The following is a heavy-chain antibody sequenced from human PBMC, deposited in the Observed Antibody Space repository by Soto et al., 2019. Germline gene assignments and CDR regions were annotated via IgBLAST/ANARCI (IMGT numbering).Heavy chain of an antibody. CDR3: ARVVTVVKSFHYWYFDL. CDR2: IIPIFGTT. Sequence: QVQLVQSGAEVKKPGSSVKVSCKASGGTFSSYAISWVRQAPGQGLEWMGGIIPIFGTTNYAQKFQGRVTITADESQSTAYMELSSLRSEDTAMYYCARVVTVVKSFHYWYFDLWGRGTLVTVSS. J-gene: IGHJ2*01. CDR1: GGTFSSYA. V-gene: IGHV1-69*12. D-gene: IGHD2-15*01.